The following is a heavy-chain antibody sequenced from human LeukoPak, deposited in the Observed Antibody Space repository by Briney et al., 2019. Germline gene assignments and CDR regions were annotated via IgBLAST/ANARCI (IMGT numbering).Heavy chain of an antibody. CDR3: ARNYYGSGSYVRGAFNI. CDR1: GGSISSYY. J-gene: IGHJ3*02. D-gene: IGHD3-10*01. Sequence: SETLSLTCTVSGGSISSYYWSWIRQPPGKGLEWIGYIYYRGTTNYNPSLKSRVTISVDTSKNQFSLKLSSVTAADTAMYYCARNYYGSGSYVRGAFNIWGQGTMVTVSS. CDR2: IYYRGTT. V-gene: IGHV4-59*08.